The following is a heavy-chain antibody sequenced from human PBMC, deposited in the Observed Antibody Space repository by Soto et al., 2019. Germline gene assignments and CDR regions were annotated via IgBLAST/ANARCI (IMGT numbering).Heavy chain of an antibody. CDR2: ISSSSSYI. V-gene: IGHV3-21*01. CDR3: ARDGFSEGIWWDV. D-gene: IGHD5-12*01. CDR1: GFTFSSYS. Sequence: EVQLVESGGGLVKPGGSLRLSCAASGFTFSSYSMNWVRQATGKGLEWVSSISSSSSYIYYADSVKGRFTISRDNAKKALYLQMNSLRAEDTAVYYFARDGFSEGIWWDVWGKGSTVTVSS. J-gene: IGHJ6*04.